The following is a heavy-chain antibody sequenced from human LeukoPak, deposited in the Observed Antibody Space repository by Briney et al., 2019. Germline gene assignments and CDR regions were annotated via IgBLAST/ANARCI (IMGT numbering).Heavy chain of an antibody. D-gene: IGHD3-22*01. Sequence: GRSLRLSCAASGFTFSSYGMHWVRQAPGKGLEWVAVISYDGSNKYYADSVKGRFTISRDNSKNTLYLQMNSLRAEDTAVYYCAKLPPYYDSSGYYSPDYYYYYGMDVWGQGTTVTVSS. V-gene: IGHV3-30*18. CDR1: GFTFSSYG. CDR2: ISYDGSNK. J-gene: IGHJ6*02. CDR3: AKLPPYYDSSGYYSPDYYYYYGMDV.